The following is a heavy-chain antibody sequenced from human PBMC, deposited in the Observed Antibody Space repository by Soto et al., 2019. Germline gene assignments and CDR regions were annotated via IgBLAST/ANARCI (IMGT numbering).Heavy chain of an antibody. CDR2: IYYSGST. CDR3: ARVLLPPDKYCSGGSCYAGWFDP. V-gene: IGHV4-31*03. CDR1: GGSISSGGYY. J-gene: IGHJ5*02. D-gene: IGHD2-15*01. Sequence: QVQLQESGPGLVKPSQTLSLTCTVSGGSISSGGYYWSWIRQHPGKGLEWIGYIYYSGSTYYNPSLKSRVTISVDTSKNPFSLKLSSVTAADTAVYYCARVLLPPDKYCSGGSCYAGWFDPWGQGTLVTVSS.